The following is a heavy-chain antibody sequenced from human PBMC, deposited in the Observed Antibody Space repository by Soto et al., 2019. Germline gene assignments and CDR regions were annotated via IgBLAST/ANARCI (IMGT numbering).Heavy chain of an antibody. D-gene: IGHD3-10*02. CDR1: GASISSGAYY. CDR3: ARYTFGHDREYHYAMDV. J-gene: IGHJ6*02. V-gene: IGHV4-30-4*01. Sequence: PSETLSLTCTVSGASISSGAYYWSWVRQPPGKGLEWIGYIFHSGSAYYNPSLKSRVTISVDTSKNQFSLKLTSVTAADTAVFYCARYTFGHDREYHYAMDVWGQGTTVTVS. CDR2: IFHSGSA.